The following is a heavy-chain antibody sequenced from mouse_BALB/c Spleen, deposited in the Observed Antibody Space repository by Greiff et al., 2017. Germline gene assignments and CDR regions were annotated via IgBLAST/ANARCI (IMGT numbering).Heavy chain of an antibody. D-gene: IGHD1-2*01. V-gene: IGHV5-6-2*01. CDR2: INSNGGST. CDR3: ARQPYGGTGYYFDY. Sequence: EVKLMESGGGLVKLGGSLKLSCAASGFTFSSYYMSWVRQTPEKRLELVAAINSNGGSTYYPDTVKGRFTISRDNAKNTLYLQMSSLKSEDTALYYCARQPYGGTGYYFDYWGQGTTLTVSS. J-gene: IGHJ2*01. CDR1: GFTFSSYY.